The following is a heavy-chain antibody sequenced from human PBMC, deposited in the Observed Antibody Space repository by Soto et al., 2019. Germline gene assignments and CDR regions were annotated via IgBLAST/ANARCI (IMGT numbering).Heavy chain of an antibody. J-gene: IGHJ4*02. V-gene: IGHV3-11*05. CDR2: ISSSSSYT. Sequence: QVQLVESGGGLVKPGGSLRLSCAASGFTFSDYYMSWIRQAPGKGLEWVSYISSSSSYTNYADSVKGRFTISRDNAKNSPDLQMNSLRAEDTAVYYCARDHHRYSGYDYVDYWGQGTLVTVSS. CDR1: GFTFSDYY. D-gene: IGHD5-12*01. CDR3: ARDHHRYSGYDYVDY.